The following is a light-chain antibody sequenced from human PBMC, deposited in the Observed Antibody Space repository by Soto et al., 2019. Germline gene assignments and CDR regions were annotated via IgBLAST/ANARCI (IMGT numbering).Light chain of an antibody. CDR2: DVS. V-gene: IGLV2-14*01. Sequence: QSALTQPASVSGSPGQSITISCTGTSSDVGGYNYVSWYQQHPGKAPKLMIYDVSNRPSGVSNRFSGSKSGNTASLTISGLXAEXXAXXXCSSYXXXSTLVVFGGVTKLTVL. CDR3: SSYXXXSTLVV. J-gene: IGLJ2*01. CDR1: SSDVGGYNY.